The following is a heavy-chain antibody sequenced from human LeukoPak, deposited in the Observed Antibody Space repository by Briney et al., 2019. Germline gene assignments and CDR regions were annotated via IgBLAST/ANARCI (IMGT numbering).Heavy chain of an antibody. CDR3: ATSNYDGPGKRGQFEY. Sequence: NPSETLSLTCTVPGGSMGTYYWSWLRQPPGKGPEWIGYIHYSGSTNYNPSLKSRVTISVDTSKKQFSLRLSSVTAADTAVYYCATSNYDGPGKRGQFEYWGQGTLVTVSS. CDR1: GGSMGTYY. J-gene: IGHJ4*02. D-gene: IGHD3-10*01. CDR2: IHYSGST. V-gene: IGHV4-59*01.